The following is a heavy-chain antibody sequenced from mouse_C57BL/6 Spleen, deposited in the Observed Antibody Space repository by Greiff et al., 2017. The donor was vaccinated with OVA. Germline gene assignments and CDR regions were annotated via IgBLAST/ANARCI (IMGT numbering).Heavy chain of an antibody. V-gene: IGHV5-4*03. CDR1: GFTFSSYA. Sequence: EVKLMESGGGLVKPGGSLKLSCAASGFTFSSYAMSWVRQTPEKRLEWVATISDGSSYTYYPDNVKGRFTISRDNAKNNLYLQMSHLKSEDTAMYYCARVPYFDYWGQGTTLTVSS. CDR3: ARVPYFDY. CDR2: ISDGSSYT. J-gene: IGHJ2*01.